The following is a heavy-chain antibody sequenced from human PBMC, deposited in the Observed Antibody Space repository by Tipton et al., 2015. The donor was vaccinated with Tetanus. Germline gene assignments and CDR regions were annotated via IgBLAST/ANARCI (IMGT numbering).Heavy chain of an antibody. J-gene: IGHJ3*02. CDR2: ISAYNGDT. D-gene: IGHD5-24*01. V-gene: IGHV1-18*04. CDR3: AGPKMNLKHAFDT. CDR1: GYTFTNYG. Sequence: QVQLVQSGGELKKPGASVRVSCQASGYTFTNYGISWVRQAPGQGLEWMGWISAYNGDTNYAQEVQGRVTMTTDTSTSTAYMELRSLRSDDPAVYYCAGPKMNLKHAFDTWGQGTMVTLSS.